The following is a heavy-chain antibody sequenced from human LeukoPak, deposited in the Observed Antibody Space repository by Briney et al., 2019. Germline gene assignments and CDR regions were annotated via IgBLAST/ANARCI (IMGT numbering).Heavy chain of an antibody. D-gene: IGHD3-3*01. J-gene: IGHJ4*02. V-gene: IGHV3-48*01. CDR2: ISSRSRTI. Sequence: GGSLRLSCAASGFTFSSYSMNWVRQAPGKGLEWVSYISSRSRTIYYADSVKGRFTISRDNAKNSLYLQMNSLRAEDTAVYYCARVYDFWSGYYLDYWGQGALVTVSS. CDR3: ARVYDFWSGYYLDY. CDR1: GFTFSSYS.